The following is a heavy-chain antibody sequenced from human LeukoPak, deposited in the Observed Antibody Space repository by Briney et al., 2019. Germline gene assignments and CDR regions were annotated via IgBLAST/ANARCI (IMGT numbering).Heavy chain of an antibody. J-gene: IGHJ5*02. CDR3: ARDDGSIAARGSWFDP. D-gene: IGHD6-6*01. CDR2: IIPILGIA. Sequence: ASVKVSCKASGDTFSSYAISWVRQAPGQGLEWMGRIIPILGIANYAQKFQGRVTITADKSTSTAYMELSSLRSVDTAVYYCARDDGSIAARGSWFDPWGQGTLVTVSS. CDR1: GDTFSSYA. V-gene: IGHV1-69*04.